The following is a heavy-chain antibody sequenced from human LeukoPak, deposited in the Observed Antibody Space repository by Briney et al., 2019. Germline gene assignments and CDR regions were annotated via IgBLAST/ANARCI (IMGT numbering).Heavy chain of an antibody. J-gene: IGHJ4*02. V-gene: IGHV4-61*08. D-gene: IGHD3-22*01. Sequence: TSETLSLTCAVSGGSISSGGYSWSWIRQPPGKGLEWIGYIYYSGSTNYNPSLKSRVTISVDTSKNHFSLKLTSVTAADTAVYYCARGVGSGYTDEWGQGTLVTVSS. CDR3: ARGVGSGYTDE. CDR1: GGSISSGGYS. CDR2: IYYSGST.